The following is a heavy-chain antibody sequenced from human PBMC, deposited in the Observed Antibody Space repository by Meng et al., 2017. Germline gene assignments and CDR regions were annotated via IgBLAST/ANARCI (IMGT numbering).Heavy chain of an antibody. Sequence: SETLSLTCAVYGGSFSGYYWTWIRQPPGKELEWIGEINHSGSTNYNPSLKSRVTISVDTSKNQFSLKLSSVTAADTAVYYCARDRIGVAAAANYYYGMDVWGQGTTVTVSS. J-gene: IGHJ6*02. V-gene: IGHV4-34*01. CDR2: INHSGST. D-gene: IGHD6-13*01. CDR1: GGSFSGYY. CDR3: ARDRIGVAAAANYYYGMDV.